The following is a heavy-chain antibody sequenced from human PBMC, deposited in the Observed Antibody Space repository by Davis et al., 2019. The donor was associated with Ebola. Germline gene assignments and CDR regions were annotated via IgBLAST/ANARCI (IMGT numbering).Heavy chain of an antibody. D-gene: IGHD3-3*01. V-gene: IGHV3-23*01. CDR3: ARSGLSFGVVKYHYGMDV. CDR1: VITFSSYA. Sequence: GESLKISCADSVITFSSYAMTWVRQAPGKGLEWVSAISGSGGTTYYEGSVKGRFTVSRDNSKKTMYLQMNSLRAEDTAVYYCARSGLSFGVVKYHYGMDVWGKGTTVTVSS. J-gene: IGHJ6*04. CDR2: ISGSGGTT.